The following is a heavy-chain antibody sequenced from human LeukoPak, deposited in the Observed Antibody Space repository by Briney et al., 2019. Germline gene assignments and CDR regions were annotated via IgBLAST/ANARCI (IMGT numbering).Heavy chain of an antibody. D-gene: IGHD3-10*01. Sequence: GGSLRLSCAASGFTFSSYAVHWVRQAPGKGLEWVAVISYDGSNKYYADSVKGRFTISRDNSKNTLYLQMNSLRAEDTAVYYCARSPRGGWFGESWAPYYYYGMDVWGQGTTVTVSS. CDR1: GFTFSSYA. J-gene: IGHJ6*02. V-gene: IGHV3-30*04. CDR3: ARSPRGGWFGESWAPYYYYGMDV. CDR2: ISYDGSNK.